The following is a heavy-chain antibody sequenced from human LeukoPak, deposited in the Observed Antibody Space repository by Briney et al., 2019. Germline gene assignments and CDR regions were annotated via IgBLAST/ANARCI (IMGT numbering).Heavy chain of an antibody. Sequence: ASVKVSCKVSGYTLTELSMHWVRQAPGKGLEWMGGFDPEDGETIYAQKFQGRVTMTEDTSTDTAYMELSSLRAEDTAVYYCAALPNGQQLDEDYWGQGTLVTVSS. J-gene: IGHJ4*02. CDR1: GYTLTELS. V-gene: IGHV1-24*01. CDR2: FDPEDGET. CDR3: AALPNGQQLDEDY. D-gene: IGHD6-13*01.